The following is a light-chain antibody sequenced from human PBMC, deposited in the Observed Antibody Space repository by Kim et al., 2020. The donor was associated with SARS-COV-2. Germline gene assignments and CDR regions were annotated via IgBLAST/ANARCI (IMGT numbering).Light chain of an antibody. CDR1: QSITGSY. Sequence: EVVLTQSPGTLSLFPGERATLSCRASQSITGSYLAWYQQKPGQAPRLLIYGASSRATGIPDRFSGSGSGTDFTLAISRLEPEDFAVYYCQQYDISPITFGQGTRLEIK. V-gene: IGKV3-20*01. CDR3: QQYDISPIT. J-gene: IGKJ5*01. CDR2: GAS.